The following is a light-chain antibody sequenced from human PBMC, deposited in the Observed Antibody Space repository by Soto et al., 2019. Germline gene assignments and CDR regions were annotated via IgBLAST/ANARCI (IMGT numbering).Light chain of an antibody. CDR2: EVS. CDR1: RSDVGVYNY. V-gene: IGLV2-8*01. CDR3: ASYGGRDDMI. Sequence: QSALTQPPSASGSPGQSVTVSCTGTRSDVGVYNYVSWYRQHPGKAPQLLISEVSKRPSGVPDRFSGSKSGNTASLTVSGLQAEDEADYYCASYGGRDDMIFGGGTKLTVL. J-gene: IGLJ2*01.